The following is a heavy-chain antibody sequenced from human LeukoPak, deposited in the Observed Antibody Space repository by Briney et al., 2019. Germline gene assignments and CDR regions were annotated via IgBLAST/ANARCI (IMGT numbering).Heavy chain of an antibody. V-gene: IGHV3-30-3*01. CDR2: ISYDGSNK. Sequence: ERSLRLSCAASGFTFSSYAMHWVRQAPGKGLEWVAVISYDGSNKYYADSVKGRFTISRDNSKNTLYLQMDSLRAEDTAVYYCARDDVAFDYWGQGTLVTVSS. J-gene: IGHJ4*02. CDR3: ARDDVAFDY. D-gene: IGHD5-12*01. CDR1: GFTFSSYA.